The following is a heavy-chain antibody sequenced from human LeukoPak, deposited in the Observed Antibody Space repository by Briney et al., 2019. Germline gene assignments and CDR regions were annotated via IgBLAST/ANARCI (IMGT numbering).Heavy chain of an antibody. CDR2: ISYDGSNK. J-gene: IGHJ4*02. CDR1: GFTFSSYG. Sequence: PGGSLRLSCAASGFTFSSYGMHWVRQAPGKGLEWVAVISYDGSNKYYADSVKGRFTISRDNSKNTLYLQMNSLRAEDTAVYYCAKREVGWGQGTLVTVSS. V-gene: IGHV3-30*18. CDR3: AKREVG. D-gene: IGHD2-15*01.